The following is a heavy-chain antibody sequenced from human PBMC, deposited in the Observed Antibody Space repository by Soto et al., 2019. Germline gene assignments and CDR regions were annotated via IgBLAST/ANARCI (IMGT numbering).Heavy chain of an antibody. V-gene: IGHV4-4*02. J-gene: IGHJ4*02. Sequence: SETLSLTGAVSGGSISSSNWWSWVRQPPGKGLEWIWEIYHSGSTNYNPSLKSRVTISVDKSKNQFSLKLSSVTAADTAVYYCARAAEGGYSGYEVFDSWGQGTLVTVSS. CDR3: ARAAEGGYSGYEVFDS. D-gene: IGHD5-12*01. CDR1: GGSISSSNW. CDR2: IYHSGST.